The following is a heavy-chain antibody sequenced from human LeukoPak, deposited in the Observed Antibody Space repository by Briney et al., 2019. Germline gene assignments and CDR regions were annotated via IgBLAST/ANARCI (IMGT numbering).Heavy chain of an antibody. Sequence: SVKVSCKASGGTFSSYAISWVRQAPGQGLEWMGGIIPIFGTANYAQKFQGRVTITADESTSTAYMELSSLRSEDTAVYYCARALLSAPYGGNGWFDPWGQGTLVTVPS. J-gene: IGHJ5*02. V-gene: IGHV1-69*13. CDR3: ARALLSAPYGGNGWFDP. CDR2: IIPIFGTA. CDR1: GGTFSSYA. D-gene: IGHD4-23*01.